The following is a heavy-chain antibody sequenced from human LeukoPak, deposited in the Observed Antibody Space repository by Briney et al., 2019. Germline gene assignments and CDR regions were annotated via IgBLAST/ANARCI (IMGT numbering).Heavy chain of an antibody. CDR1: GGSISSYY. J-gene: IGHJ4*02. D-gene: IGHD3-22*01. V-gene: IGHV4-59*01. Sequence: PLETLSLTCTVSGGSISSYYWSWIRQPPGKGLEWIGYIYYSGSTNYNPSLKSRVTISVDTSKNQFSLKLSSVTAADTAVYYCARGDDSSGYYQAYYFDYWGQGTLVTVSS. CDR2: IYYSGST. CDR3: ARGDDSSGYYQAYYFDY.